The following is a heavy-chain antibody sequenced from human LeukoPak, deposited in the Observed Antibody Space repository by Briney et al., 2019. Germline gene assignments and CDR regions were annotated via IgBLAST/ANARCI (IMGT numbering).Heavy chain of an antibody. V-gene: IGHV3-23*01. J-gene: IGHJ4*02. CDR2: ISGSGGST. Sequence: GGSLRLSCVASGFTFSSYAMSWVRQAPGKGLEWVSAISGSGGSTYYADSVKGRFTISRDNSKNTLYLQMNSLRAEDTAVYYCAKDHYGDYVYYWGQGTLVTVSS. D-gene: IGHD4-17*01. CDR1: GFTFSSYA. CDR3: AKDHYGDYVYY.